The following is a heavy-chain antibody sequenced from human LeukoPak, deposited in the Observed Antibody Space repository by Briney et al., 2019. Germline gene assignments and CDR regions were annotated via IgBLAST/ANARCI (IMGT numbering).Heavy chain of an antibody. J-gene: IGHJ5*02. CDR2: INPNSGGT. CDR1: GYTFTGYY. V-gene: IGHV1-2*02. CDR3: ARAYPRIQLWSLYIWFDP. Sequence: ASVKVSCKASGYTFTGYYMHWVRQAPGQGLEWMGWINPNSGGTNYAQKFQGRVTMTRDTSISTAYMKLSRLRSDDTAVYYCARAYPRIQLWSLYIWFDPWGQGTLVTV. D-gene: IGHD5-18*01.